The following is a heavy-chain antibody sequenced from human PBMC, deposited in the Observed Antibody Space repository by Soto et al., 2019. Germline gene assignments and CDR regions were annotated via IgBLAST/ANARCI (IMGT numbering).Heavy chain of an antibody. CDR3: ARVESSGVGTDY. Sequence: ESGGGVVQPGRSLRLSCAASGFTFSSYAMHWVRQAPGKGLEWVAVISYDGSNKYYADSVKGRFTISRDNSKNTLYLQMNSLRAEDTAVYYCARVESSGVGTDYWGQGTLVTVSS. J-gene: IGHJ4*02. V-gene: IGHV3-30-3*01. CDR1: GFTFSSYA. CDR2: ISYDGSNK. D-gene: IGHD6-13*01.